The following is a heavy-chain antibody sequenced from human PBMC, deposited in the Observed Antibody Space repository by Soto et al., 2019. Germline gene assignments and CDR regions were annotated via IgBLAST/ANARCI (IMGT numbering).Heavy chain of an antibody. D-gene: IGHD2-21*02. CDR1: GGSISSGDYY. V-gene: IGHV4-30-4*01. Sequence: NPSETLSLTCTVSGGSISSGDYYWSWIRQPPGKGLEWIGYIYYSGYTYYNPSLKSRVTMSVDTSKNQFSLRLSSVTAADTAVYNCARYCGGDCLPLRGMDVWGQGTTVTVSS. J-gene: IGHJ6*02. CDR2: IYYSGYT. CDR3: ARYCGGDCLPLRGMDV.